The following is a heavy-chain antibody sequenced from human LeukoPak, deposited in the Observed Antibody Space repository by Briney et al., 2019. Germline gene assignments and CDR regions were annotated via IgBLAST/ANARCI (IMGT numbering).Heavy chain of an antibody. V-gene: IGHV4-61*02. Sequence: PSETLSLTCTVSGGSISSGNYYWSWIRQPAGKGLEWIGRIYTSGSTNYNPSLKSRVTISVDTSKNQFSLKLSSVTAADTAVYYCARGSQAAAVAANWFDPWGQGTLVTVSS. CDR2: IYTSGST. J-gene: IGHJ5*02. CDR3: ARGSQAAAVAANWFDP. CDR1: GGSISSGNYY. D-gene: IGHD6-13*01.